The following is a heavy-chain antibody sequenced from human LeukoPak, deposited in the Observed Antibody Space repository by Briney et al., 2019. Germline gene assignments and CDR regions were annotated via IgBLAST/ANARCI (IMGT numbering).Heavy chain of an antibody. CDR1: GYTFTSYG. V-gene: IGHV1-18*01. J-gene: IGHJ4*02. CDR2: ISAYNGDT. Sequence: ASVKVSCKASGYTFTSYGINWVRQAPGQGPEWMGWISAYNGDTKYAQNLQGRVTMTTDTSTSTAYMELRSLRSDDTAVYYCTRDLPYSSSWESIDYWGQGTLVTVSS. D-gene: IGHD6-13*01. CDR3: TRDLPYSSSWESIDY.